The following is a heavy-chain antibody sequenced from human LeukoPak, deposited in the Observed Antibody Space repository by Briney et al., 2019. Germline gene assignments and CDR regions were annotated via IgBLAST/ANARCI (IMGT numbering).Heavy chain of an antibody. CDR2: IIPMLGVA. J-gene: IGHJ5*02. Sequence: ASVKVSCKAAGGTFGNYAISWVRQAPGQGLEWMGRIIPMLGVAAYPQTFQGRVTITADKSTSTAYMELSSLTSEDTAVYYCARTEILTGYFLNWFDPXXQGTLVTVSS. D-gene: IGHD3-9*01. CDR3: ARTEILTGYFLNWFDP. CDR1: GGTFGNYA. V-gene: IGHV1-69*04.